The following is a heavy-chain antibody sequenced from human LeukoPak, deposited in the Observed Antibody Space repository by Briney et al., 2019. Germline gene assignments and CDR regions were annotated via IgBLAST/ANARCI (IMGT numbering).Heavy chain of an antibody. CDR1: GFTFSSYW. Sequence: PGGSLRLSCAASGFTFSSYWMHWVRHAPGKGLVWVSRINSDGSSTSYADSVKGRFTISRDNAKNTLYLQMNSLRAEDTAVYYCARVSSGTRDAFDIWGQGTMVTVSS. CDR3: ARVSSGTRDAFDI. CDR2: INSDGSST. J-gene: IGHJ3*02. V-gene: IGHV3-74*01. D-gene: IGHD3-10*01.